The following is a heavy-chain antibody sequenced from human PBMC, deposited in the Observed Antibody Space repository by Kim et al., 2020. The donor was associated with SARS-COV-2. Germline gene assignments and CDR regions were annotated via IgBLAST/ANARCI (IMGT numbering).Heavy chain of an antibody. Sequence: SETLSLTCTVSGGSISSGGYYWSWIRQHPGKGLEWIGYIYYSGSTYYNPSLKSRVTISVDTSKNQFSLKLSSVTAADTAVYYCASRRNYYDSSGRDAFDIWGQGTMVTVSS. CDR2: IYYSGST. CDR1: GGSISSGGYY. V-gene: IGHV4-31*03. J-gene: IGHJ3*02. CDR3: ASRRNYYDSSGRDAFDI. D-gene: IGHD3-22*01.